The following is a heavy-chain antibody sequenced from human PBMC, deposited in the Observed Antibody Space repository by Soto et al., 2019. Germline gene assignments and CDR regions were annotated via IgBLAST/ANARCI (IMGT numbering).Heavy chain of an antibody. Sequence: PGGSLRLSCAASGFSFSGYGMHWVRQAPGKGLERVAVISYDGGNTYYADSVKGRFTVSRDNSKKTLFLQMNSLRTDDSAVYFCAKSLLLYSGSIDDCWGQGTLVTVSS. CDR3: AKSLLLYSGSIDDC. CDR1: GFSFSGYG. V-gene: IGHV3-30*18. J-gene: IGHJ4*02. CDR2: ISYDGGNT. D-gene: IGHD1-26*01.